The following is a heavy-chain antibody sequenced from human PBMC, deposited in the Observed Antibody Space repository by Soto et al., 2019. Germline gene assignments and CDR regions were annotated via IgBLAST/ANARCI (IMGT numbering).Heavy chain of an antibody. V-gene: IGHV1-69*05. CDR2: ISPNFGKA. CDR3: ARRYYDSSGYHLKPDVVNAFDI. CDR1: GDTFSSYA. D-gene: IGHD3-22*01. Sequence: SVKVSCKASGDTFSSYAISWVRQAPGQGLEWMGGISPNFGKANYAQKFQGRVTMTTDKSTSTAYMELSSLRSEDTAVYYGARRYYDSSGYHLKPDVVNAFDIWGQGTMVTVSS. J-gene: IGHJ3*02.